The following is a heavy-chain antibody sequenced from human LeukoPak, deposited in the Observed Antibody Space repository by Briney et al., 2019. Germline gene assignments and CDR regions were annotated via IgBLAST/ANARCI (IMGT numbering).Heavy chain of an antibody. CDR3: AKGPYSSSWFEY. J-gene: IGHJ4*02. CDR1: GFTFSNYW. V-gene: IGHV3-30*18. D-gene: IGHD6-13*01. CDR2: ISYDGSNK. Sequence: GGSLRLSCAASGFTFSNYWMTWVRRAPGKGLEWVAVISYDGSNKYYADSVKGRFTISRDNSKNTLYLQMNSLRAEDTAVYYCAKGPYSSSWFEYWGQGTLVTVSS.